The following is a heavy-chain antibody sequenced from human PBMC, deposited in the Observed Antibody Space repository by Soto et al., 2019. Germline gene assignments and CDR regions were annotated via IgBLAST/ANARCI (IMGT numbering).Heavy chain of an antibody. J-gene: IGHJ4*02. Sequence: EVQLLESGGGLVQPGGSLRLSCAASGFTFTNYAMSWVRQAPGKGLEWVSGISGSGGSTYYVDSVKGRFTISRDNSKNKLYLQMNRLRAEDTAVYYCAKDALGCSSTSCYLDYWGQGTLVTVSS. CDR3: AKDALGCSSTSCYLDY. CDR1: GFTFTNYA. CDR2: ISGSGGST. D-gene: IGHD2-2*01. V-gene: IGHV3-23*01.